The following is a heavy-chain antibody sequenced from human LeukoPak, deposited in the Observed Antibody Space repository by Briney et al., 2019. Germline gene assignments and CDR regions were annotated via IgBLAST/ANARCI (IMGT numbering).Heavy chain of an antibody. CDR2: IYYSGST. Sequence: SETLSLTCTVSGGSISSYYWSWIRQPPGKGLEWIGYIYYSGSTNYNPSLKSLVTISVDTSKNQFSLKLSSVTAADTAVYYCARGRKNILTGYYHYYYMDVWGKGTTVTVSS. V-gene: IGHV4-59*01. CDR3: ARGRKNILTGYYHYYYMDV. D-gene: IGHD3-9*01. CDR1: GGSISSYY. J-gene: IGHJ6*03.